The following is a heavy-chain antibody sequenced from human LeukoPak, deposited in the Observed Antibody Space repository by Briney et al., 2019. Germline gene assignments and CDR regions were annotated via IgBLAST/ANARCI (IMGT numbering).Heavy chain of an antibody. D-gene: IGHD5-18*01. CDR1: GGSISSGSYY. Sequence: SQTLSLTCTVSGGSISSGSYYWRWIRQPAGKGLEWIGRIYTSGSTNYNPSLKSRVTISVDTSKNQFSLKLSSVTAADTAVYYCASGDTAMGVYWGQGTLVTVSS. CDR2: IYTSGST. CDR3: ASGDTAMGVY. J-gene: IGHJ4*02. V-gene: IGHV4-61*02.